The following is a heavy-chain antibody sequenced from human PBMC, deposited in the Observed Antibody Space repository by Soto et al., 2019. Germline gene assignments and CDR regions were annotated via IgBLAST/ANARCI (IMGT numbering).Heavy chain of an antibody. CDR3: AIVRVADSPLEH. CDR2: MSYDGSAK. V-gene: IGHV3-30*02. CDR1: GFIFSNNG. J-gene: IGHJ4*02. D-gene: IGHD3-10*02. Sequence: PGGSLRLSCEGSGFIFSNNGMHWVRQAPGKGLEWVAFMSYDGSAKFLADSVKGRFTISRDNSKSTLFLHMSSLRAEDTAMYYCAIVRVADSPLEHWGQGTLVTVSS.